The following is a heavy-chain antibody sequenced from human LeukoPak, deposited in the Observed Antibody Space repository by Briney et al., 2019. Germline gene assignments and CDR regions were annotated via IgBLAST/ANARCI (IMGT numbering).Heavy chain of an antibody. CDR3: AKPHFDD. J-gene: IGHJ4*02. Sequence: TGGSLRLSCAASGFTFSGSAVHWVRQAPGKGLEWLAFIRYDGSNKYYADSVKGRFTISRDNSKNTLYVQMNSLRAEDTAVYYCAKPHFDDWGQGTLVTVSS. CDR1: GFTFSGSA. CDR2: IRYDGSNK. V-gene: IGHV3-30*02.